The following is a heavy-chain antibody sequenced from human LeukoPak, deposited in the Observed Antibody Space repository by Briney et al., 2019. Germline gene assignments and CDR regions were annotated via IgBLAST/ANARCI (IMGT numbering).Heavy chain of an antibody. CDR3: ARSYGSGSYNWFDP. Sequence: ASVKVSCTASGYTFTGYYMHWVRQAPGQGLEWMGWINPNSGGTNYAQKFQGRVTMTRDTSISTAYMELSRLRSDDTAVYYCARSYGSGSYNWFDPWGQGTLVTVSS. CDR2: INPNSGGT. J-gene: IGHJ5*02. D-gene: IGHD3-10*01. V-gene: IGHV1-2*02. CDR1: GYTFTGYY.